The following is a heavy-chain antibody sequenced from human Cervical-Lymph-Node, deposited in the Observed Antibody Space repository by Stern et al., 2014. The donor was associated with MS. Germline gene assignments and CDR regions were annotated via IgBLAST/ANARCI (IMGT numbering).Heavy chain of an antibody. CDR2: VRPYSGGT. CDR3: AREGPYYDTSGYQQSADFDF. V-gene: IGHV1-2*06. J-gene: IGHJ4*02. CDR1: GYKFTNNY. D-gene: IGHD3-22*01. Sequence: QLVQSGAEAKKPGASVKVSCKTSGYKFTNNYIHWVRQAPGQGLEWMGRVRPYSGGTHFSLKFQGRVTMTRDTSISTAYMELTRLTPDDTAVYYCAREGPYYDTSGYQQSADFDFWGQGTLVTVSS.